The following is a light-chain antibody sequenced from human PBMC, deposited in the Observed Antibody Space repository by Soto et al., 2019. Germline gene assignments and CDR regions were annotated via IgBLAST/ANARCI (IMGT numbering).Light chain of an antibody. V-gene: IGKV3-20*01. CDR3: QQYSSSRT. CDR2: GGS. Sequence: DIVLTQSPGTLSFSPGERATLYCRASQSVSSNHLAWYQQKPGQAPRLLIYGGSSRATGIPVRFSGSGSETDFTLTITRLEPEDFAMYYCQQYSSSRTFGQGTKV. CDR1: QSVSSNH. J-gene: IGKJ1*01.